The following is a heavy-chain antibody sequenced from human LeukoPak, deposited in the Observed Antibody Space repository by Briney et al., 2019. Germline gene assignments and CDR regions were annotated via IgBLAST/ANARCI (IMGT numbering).Heavy chain of an antibody. CDR3: AKANSGNNARFDY. J-gene: IGHJ4*02. V-gene: IGHV3-33*06. CDR1: GFTFSTYG. D-gene: IGHD4-23*01. CDR2: IWYDGSNK. Sequence: GGSLRLSCAASGFTFSTYGMHWVRQAPGKGLECVAVIWYDGSNKYYADSVKGRFTISRDNSKNTLYLQMNSLRAEDTAVYYCAKANSGNNARFDYWGQGTLVTVSS.